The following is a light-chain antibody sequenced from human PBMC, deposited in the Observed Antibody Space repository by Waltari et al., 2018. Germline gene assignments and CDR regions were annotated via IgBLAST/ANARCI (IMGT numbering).Light chain of an antibody. CDR2: DVS. CDR3: CSYAGTYTFFV. J-gene: IGLJ1*01. Sequence: QSALTQPRSVTGSPGQSVTISCTGSSSDVGGYNAVSWYQQFPGKGPKVLIYDVSKRLSGVPDRFSGSKSGNTASLTISGLQAEDEAAYYCCSYAGTYTFFVFGRGTEVTVL. V-gene: IGLV2-11*01. CDR1: SSDVGGYNA.